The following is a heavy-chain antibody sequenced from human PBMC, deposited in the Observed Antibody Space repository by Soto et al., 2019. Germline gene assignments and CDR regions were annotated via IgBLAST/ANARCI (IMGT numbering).Heavy chain of an antibody. J-gene: IGHJ4*02. Sequence: GGSLRLSCVASGFPFTNYAMNWVRQAPGKGLEWVSGLADGGSTVGYADSVEGRFSISRDTSKSTLYLQMDSLRVEDAALYYCARRARDGLNSPIDYWGQGTPVTVSS. CDR3: ARRARDGLNSPIDY. CDR2: LADGGSTV. V-gene: IGHV3-23*01. D-gene: IGHD2-21*01. CDR1: GFPFTNYA.